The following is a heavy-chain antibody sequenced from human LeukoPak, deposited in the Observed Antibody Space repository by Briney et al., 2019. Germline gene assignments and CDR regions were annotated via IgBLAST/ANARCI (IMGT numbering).Heavy chain of an antibody. D-gene: IGHD3-9*01. V-gene: IGHV3-30*02. J-gene: IGHJ4*02. CDR2: IRYDGSNK. CDR1: GFTFSSYG. Sequence: GGSLRLSCAASGFTFSSYGMHWVRQAPGKGLEWVAFIRYDGSNKYYAYSVKGRFTISRDNSKNTLYLQMNSLRAEDTAVYYCARSDILTGYSYFDYWGQGTLVTVSS. CDR3: ARSDILTGYSYFDY.